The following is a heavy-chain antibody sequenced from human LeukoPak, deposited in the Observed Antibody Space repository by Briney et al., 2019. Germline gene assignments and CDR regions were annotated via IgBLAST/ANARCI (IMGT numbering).Heavy chain of an antibody. CDR3: ARGCSGGSCYSDNWFDP. V-gene: IGHV1-2*06. CDR1: GYTFTGYY. J-gene: IGHJ5*02. D-gene: IGHD2-15*01. Sequence: ASVKVSCKASGYTFTGYYMHWVRQAPGQGLEWMGRINPDSGGTNYAQKFQGRVTMTRDTSISTAYMELSRLRSGDTAVYYCARGCSGGSCYSDNWFDPWGQGTLVTVSS. CDR2: INPDSGGT.